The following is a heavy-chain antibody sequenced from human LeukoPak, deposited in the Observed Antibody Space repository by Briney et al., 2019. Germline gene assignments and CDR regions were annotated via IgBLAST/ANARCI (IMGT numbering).Heavy chain of an antibody. V-gene: IGHV4-30-2*01. CDR2: IYHSGST. CDR1: GGSISSGGYS. CDR3: ARVGGDYYGSGSYYPDY. Sequence: SQTLSLTCAVSGGSISSGGYSWSWIRQPPGKGLEWIGYIYHSGSTYYNPSLKSRVTISVDTSENQFSLKLSSVTAADTAVYYCARVGGDYYGSGSYYPDYWGQGTLVTVSS. J-gene: IGHJ4*02. D-gene: IGHD3-10*01.